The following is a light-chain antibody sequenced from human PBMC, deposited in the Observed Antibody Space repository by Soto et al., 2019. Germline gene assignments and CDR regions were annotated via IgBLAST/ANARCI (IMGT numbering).Light chain of an antibody. CDR3: QQYNNWPPGT. CDR1: QSVSSN. J-gene: IGKJ4*01. CDR2: GAS. V-gene: IGKV3-15*01. Sequence: EIVMTQSPATLSVSQGERATLSCRASQSVSSNLAWYQQKPGQAPRLLIYGASTRATGIPARFSGSGSGTEFTLTISSLQSEDFAVYYCQQYNNWPPGTFGGGTKVDI.